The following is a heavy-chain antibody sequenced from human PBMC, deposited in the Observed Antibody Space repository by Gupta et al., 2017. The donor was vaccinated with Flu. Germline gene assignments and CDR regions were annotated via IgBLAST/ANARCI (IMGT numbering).Heavy chain of an antibody. V-gene: IGHV1-2*06. J-gene: IGHJ5*02. CDR2: INPHGRST. Sequence: QEQLLQSGAEVREPGASVKVSWKASGYTFTAYYIPGVRQAPGQGLEWLGRINPHGRSTNYEEKVQGRVTLTMDTSISTAYMDLSRRRYDDTAVYYCAREQFCNTASCYRWFDPWGQGTLVTVSS. CDR3: AREQFCNTASCYRWFDP. CDR1: GYTFTAYY. D-gene: IGHD2-2*02.